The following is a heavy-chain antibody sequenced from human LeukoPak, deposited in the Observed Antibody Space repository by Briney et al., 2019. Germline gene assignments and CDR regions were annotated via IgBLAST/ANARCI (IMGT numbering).Heavy chain of an antibody. CDR3: ARGRVSPGY. CDR1: GYTFTAYY. J-gene: IGHJ4*02. Sequence: GASVKVSRRASGYTFTAYYMHWVRQAPGQGLEWMGWINPNSGGTNYAQKFQGRVTMTRDTSINTAYMELSRLRSDDTAVYYCARGRVSPGYWGQGTLVTVSS. V-gene: IGHV1-2*02. CDR2: INPNSGGT.